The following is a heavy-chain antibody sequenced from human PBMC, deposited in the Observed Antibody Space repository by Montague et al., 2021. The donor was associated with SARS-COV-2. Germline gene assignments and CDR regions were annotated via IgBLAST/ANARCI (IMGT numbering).Heavy chain of an antibody. CDR1: GGTFSSYA. CDR3: ARAENSGSYGYHYGMDV. V-gene: IGHV1-69*04. J-gene: IGHJ6*02. D-gene: IGHD1-26*01. CDR2: IIPIFGIA. Sequence: SVRVSCKASGGTFSSYAISWVRQAPGQGLEWMGRIIPIFGIANYAQKFQGRVTITADKSTSTAYMELSSLRSEDTAVYYCARAENSGSYGYHYGMDVWGQGTTVTVSS.